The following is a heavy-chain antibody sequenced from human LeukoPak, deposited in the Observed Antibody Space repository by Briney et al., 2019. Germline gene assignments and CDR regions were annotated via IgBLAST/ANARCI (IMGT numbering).Heavy chain of an antibody. V-gene: IGHV3-30*18. CDR3: AKDQWGGRSCSSTSCYTPLYYYYGMDV. CDR1: GFTFSSYG. CDR2: ISYDGSNK. Sequence: GGSLRLSCAASGFTFSSYGMHWVRQALGKGLEWVAVISYDGSNKYYADSVKGRFTISRDNSKNTLYLQMNSLRAEDTAVYYCAKDQWGGRSCSSTSCYTPLYYYYGMDVWGQGTTVTVSS. J-gene: IGHJ6*02. D-gene: IGHD2-2*02.